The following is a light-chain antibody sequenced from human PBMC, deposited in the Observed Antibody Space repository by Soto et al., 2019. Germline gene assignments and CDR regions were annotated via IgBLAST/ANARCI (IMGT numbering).Light chain of an antibody. CDR3: VRALQTRLT. CDR1: QSLLHSNGYNF. V-gene: IGKV2-28*01. CDR2: LSS. Sequence: DIVMTQSPLSLPVTPGEPASISCRSSQSLLHSNGYNFLKWYLQKPGQSPHLLIYLSSNRASGVTDRFSGGRSGTVITLKISRVEDEDGGDYYCVRALQTRLTVGGETKVESK. J-gene: IGKJ4*01.